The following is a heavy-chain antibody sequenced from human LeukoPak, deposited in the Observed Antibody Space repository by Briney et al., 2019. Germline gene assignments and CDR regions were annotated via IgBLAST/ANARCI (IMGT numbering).Heavy chain of an antibody. V-gene: IGHV1-69*05. Sequence: SVKVSCKASGGTFSSYAISWVRQAPGQGLEWMGRIIPIFGTANYAQKFQGRVTITTDESTSTAYMELSSLRSEDTAVYYCASGGYGYYYYYVDVWGKGTTVTVSS. CDR3: ASGGYGYYYYYVDV. J-gene: IGHJ6*03. CDR1: GGTFSSYA. CDR2: IIPIFGTA. D-gene: IGHD3-22*01.